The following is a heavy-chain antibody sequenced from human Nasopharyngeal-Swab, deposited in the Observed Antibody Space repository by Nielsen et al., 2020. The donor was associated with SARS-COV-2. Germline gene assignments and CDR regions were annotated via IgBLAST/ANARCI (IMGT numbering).Heavy chain of an antibody. CDR1: GFTFSDYY. J-gene: IGHJ4*02. V-gene: IGHV3-11*01. Sequence: GGSLRLSCAASGFTFSDYYMSWIRQAPGKGLEWVSYISSSGSTIYYADSVKGRFTISRGNAKNSLYLQMNSLRAEDTAVYYCAAAIWFGELLGSYWGQGTLVTVSS. CDR2: ISSSGSTI. D-gene: IGHD3-10*01. CDR3: AAAIWFGELLGSY.